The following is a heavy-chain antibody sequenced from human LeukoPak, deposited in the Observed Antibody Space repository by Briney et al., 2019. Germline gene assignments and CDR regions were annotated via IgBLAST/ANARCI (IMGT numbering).Heavy chain of an antibody. CDR2: IIPIFGTA. V-gene: IGHV1-69*01. Sequence: SVKVSCKASGGTFSSYAISWVRQAPGQGLEWMGGIIPIFGTANYAQKFQGRVTITADESTSTAYMELSSLRSEDTAVYYCARPEKRTIFGVVITDPYYYYYMDVWGKGTTVIVSS. CDR1: GGTFSSYA. D-gene: IGHD3-3*01. J-gene: IGHJ6*03. CDR3: ARPEKRTIFGVVITDPYYYYYMDV.